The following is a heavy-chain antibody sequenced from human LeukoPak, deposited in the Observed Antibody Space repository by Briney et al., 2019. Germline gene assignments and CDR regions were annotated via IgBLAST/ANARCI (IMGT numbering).Heavy chain of an antibody. CDR3: ARGAGRGYCSGGSCYPGENDY. CDR1: GGSISSYY. D-gene: IGHD2-15*01. V-gene: IGHV4-59*08. Sequence: PSETLSLTCTVSGGSISSYYWSWIRQPPGKGLEWIGYIYYSGSTYYNPSLKSRVTISVDTSKNQFSLKLSSVTAADTAVYYCARGAGRGYCSGGSCYPGENDYWGQGTLVTVSS. CDR2: IYYSGST. J-gene: IGHJ4*02.